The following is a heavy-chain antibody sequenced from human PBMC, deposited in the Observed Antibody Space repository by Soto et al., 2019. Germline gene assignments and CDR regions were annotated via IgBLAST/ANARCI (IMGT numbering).Heavy chain of an antibody. CDR3: ARDGSSGWYMVYFDY. Sequence: GGSLRLSCAASGFTFSSYAMHWVRQAPGKGLEWVAVISYDGSNKYYADSVKGRFTISRDNSKNTLYLQMNSLRAEDTAVYYCARDGSSGWYMVYFDYWGQGTLVTVS. CDR1: GFTFSSYA. CDR2: ISYDGSNK. D-gene: IGHD6-19*01. V-gene: IGHV3-30-3*01. J-gene: IGHJ4*02.